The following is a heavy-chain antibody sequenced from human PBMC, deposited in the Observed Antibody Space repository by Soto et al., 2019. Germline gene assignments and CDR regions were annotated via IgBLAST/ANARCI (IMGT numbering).Heavy chain of an antibody. J-gene: IGHJ4*02. CDR3: ARDGYCSGGSCYSVPVFDY. D-gene: IGHD2-15*01. CDR1: GGSISSTNW. V-gene: IGHV4-4*02. CDR2: IYHSGSP. Sequence: SEILSLTCAVSGGSISSTNWWTWVRQPPGKGLEWIGEIYHSGSPTYSPSLRGRATISVDKSNNQFSLRLRAEDTAVYYCARDGYCSGGSCYSVPVFDYWGQGTLVTVSS.